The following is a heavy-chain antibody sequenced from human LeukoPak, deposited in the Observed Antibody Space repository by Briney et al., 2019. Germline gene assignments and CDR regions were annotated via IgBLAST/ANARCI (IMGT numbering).Heavy chain of an antibody. Sequence: PSETLSLACTVSGGSISSGVYCWSWIRQRPGEGLQWIGYICSSGSAYYNASLKSRVSMSTDTSNNQFSLKLNSVTAADTAVYYCARDGGGSLHGMDVWGQGTTVTVSS. J-gene: IGHJ6*02. D-gene: IGHD2-15*01. V-gene: IGHV4-31*03. CDR2: ICSSGSA. CDR3: ARDGGGSLHGMDV. CDR1: GGSISSGVYC.